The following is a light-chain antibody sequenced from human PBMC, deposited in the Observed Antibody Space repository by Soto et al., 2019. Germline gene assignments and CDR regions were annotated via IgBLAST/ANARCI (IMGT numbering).Light chain of an antibody. J-gene: IGLJ2*01. V-gene: IGLV2-14*01. CDR2: EVS. CDR1: SSDIGGYNY. Sequence: QSALTQPASVSGSPGQSITISCTGGSSDIGGYNYVSWYQQHPGTAPKLMIYEVSNRPSGVSNRFSGSKSGNTASLTISGLQAEDEADYYCSSYTTSSTVLFAGGTKLTV. CDR3: SSYTTSSTVL.